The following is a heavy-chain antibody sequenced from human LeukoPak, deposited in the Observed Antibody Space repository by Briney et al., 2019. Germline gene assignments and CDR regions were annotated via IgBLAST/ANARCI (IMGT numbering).Heavy chain of an antibody. CDR1: GGSFSGYY. CDR2: INHSGST. D-gene: IGHD2-2*01. V-gene: IGHV4-34*01. Sequence: SGTLSLTCAVYGGSFSGYYWSWIRQPPGKGLEWIGEINHSGSTNYNPSLKSRVTISVDTSKNQFSLKLSSVTAADTAVYYCARGSSVVSPPFDYWGQGTLVTVSS. J-gene: IGHJ4*02. CDR3: ARGSSVVSPPFDY.